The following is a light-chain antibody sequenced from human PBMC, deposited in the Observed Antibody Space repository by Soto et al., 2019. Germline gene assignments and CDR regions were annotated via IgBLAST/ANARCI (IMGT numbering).Light chain of an antibody. CDR3: CSFAGSNPFPYV. V-gene: IGLV2-14*01. J-gene: IGLJ1*01. Sequence: QSALTQPASVSGSPGQSITISCTGTSSDVGGYNYVSWYQQQSGKAPKLMIHEVSNRPSGVSSRFSGSKSGNTASLTVSGLQPDDEADYHCCSFAGSNPFPYVFGTGTKVTVL. CDR2: EVS. CDR1: SSDVGGYNY.